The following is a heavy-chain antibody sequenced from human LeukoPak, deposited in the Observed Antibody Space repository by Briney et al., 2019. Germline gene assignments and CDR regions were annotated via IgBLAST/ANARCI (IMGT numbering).Heavy chain of an antibody. CDR1: GYTFTSYA. V-gene: IGHV7-4-1*02. CDR3: ARTLGYCSSTSCYDGYYYYYMDV. CDR2: INTNTGNP. D-gene: IGHD2-2*01. J-gene: IGHJ6*03. Sequence: ASVKVSCKASGYTFTSYAMNWVRQAPGQGLEWMGWINTNTGNPTYAQGFTGRFVFSLDTSVSTAYLQISSLKAEDTAVYYCARTLGYCSSTSCYDGYYYYYMDVWGKGTTVTVSS.